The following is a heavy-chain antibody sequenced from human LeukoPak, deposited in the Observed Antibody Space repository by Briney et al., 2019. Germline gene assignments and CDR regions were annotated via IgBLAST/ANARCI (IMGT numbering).Heavy chain of an antibody. V-gene: IGHV3-23*01. CDR3: AKAEYYYDSSGYYYDYYFDY. J-gene: IGHJ4*02. CDR1: GFTFSSYG. CDR2: ISGSGGST. D-gene: IGHD3-22*01. Sequence: GGSLRLSCAASGFTFSSYGMHWVRQAPGKGLEWVSAISGSGGSTYYADSVKGRFTISRDNSKNTLYLQMNSLGAEDTAVYYCAKAEYYYDSSGYYYDYYFDYWGQGTLVTVSS.